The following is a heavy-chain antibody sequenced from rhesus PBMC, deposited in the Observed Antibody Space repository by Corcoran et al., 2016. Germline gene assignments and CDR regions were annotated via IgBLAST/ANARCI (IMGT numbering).Heavy chain of an antibody. D-gene: IGHD2-39*01. V-gene: IGHV4-65*02. J-gene: IGHJ1*01. CDR1: GGSISSTNW. Sequence: QVQLQESGPGLVKPSETLSLTCGVSGGSISSTNWWSWIRQPPGKGLEWIRNIGGGSETTSTNPHHKSRVTISKDTSKDQFDLKLSAVTAAATAVYYWAIIGYAGDFEFWGQGALVTVSS. CDR3: AIIGYAGDFEF. CDR2: IGGGSETT.